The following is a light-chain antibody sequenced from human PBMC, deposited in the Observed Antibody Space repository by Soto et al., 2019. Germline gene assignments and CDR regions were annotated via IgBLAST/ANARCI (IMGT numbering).Light chain of an antibody. Sequence: QSVLTQLPSVSAAPGQKGTISCSGSSSNIGGNSVSWYQQLPGTAPKLLIYDVNMRPSGIPDRFSGSKSGTSATLGITGFQTGDEADYYCGSWDSSLSAYVFRTGTKVTVL. V-gene: IGLV1-51*01. CDR2: DVN. CDR3: GSWDSSLSAYV. CDR1: SSNIGGNS. J-gene: IGLJ1*01.